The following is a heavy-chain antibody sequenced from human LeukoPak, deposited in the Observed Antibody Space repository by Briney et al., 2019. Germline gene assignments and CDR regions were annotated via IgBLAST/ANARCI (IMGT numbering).Heavy chain of an antibody. D-gene: IGHD5-18*01. CDR3: ARGAAHSYGYFSDY. J-gene: IGHJ4*02. CDR2: ISTSSNTI. CDR1: GFIFSDYS. Sequence: GGSLRLSCEGSGFIFSDYSMSWVRQAPGKGLEWLSFISTSSNTIYYADPVRGRFTVSRDNGNNLLFLRMTGLRAEDTAAYYCARGAAHSYGYFSDYWGQGILVAVSS. V-gene: IGHV3-48*01.